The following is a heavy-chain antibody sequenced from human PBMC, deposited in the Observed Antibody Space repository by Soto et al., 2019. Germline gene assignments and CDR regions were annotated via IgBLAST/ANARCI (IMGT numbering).Heavy chain of an antibody. Sequence: QVQLQESGPGLVKPSQTLSLTCTVSGGSISSGGYYWSWIRQHPGKGLEWIGYIYYSGSTYYNPSLNSIVTLLVDTSKHLISLKLSSVTAAVTAVYYCAKPPRSFTGFGVEFNQSCDSWGEGTLVSVSS. V-gene: IGHV4-31*01. J-gene: IGHJ5*01. CDR2: IYYSGST. CDR3: AKPPRSFTGFGVEFNQSCDS. D-gene: IGHD3-3*01. CDR1: GGSISSGGYY.